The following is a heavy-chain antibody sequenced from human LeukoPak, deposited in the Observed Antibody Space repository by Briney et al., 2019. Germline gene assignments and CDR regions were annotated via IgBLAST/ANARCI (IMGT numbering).Heavy chain of an antibody. D-gene: IGHD5-18*01. CDR3: ATEGAVTREFSYGYDY. J-gene: IGHJ4*02. Sequence: ASVKVSCKVSGYTLTELSMHWVRQAPGKGLEWMGGFDPEDGETIYAQKFQGRVTMTEDTSTDTAYMELSSLRSEDTAVYYCATEGAVTREFSYGYDYWGQGTLVTVSS. CDR1: GYTLTELS. CDR2: FDPEDGET. V-gene: IGHV1-24*01.